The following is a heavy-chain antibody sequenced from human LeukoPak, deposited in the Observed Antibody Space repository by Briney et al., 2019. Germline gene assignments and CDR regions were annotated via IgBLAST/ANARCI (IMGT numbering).Heavy chain of an antibody. V-gene: IGHV4-38-2*01. CDR1: GFTFNKYA. D-gene: IGHD6-6*01. Sequence: TGGSLRLSCAASGFTFNKYAMGWIRQPPGKGLEWIGSIYYSGSTYYNPSLKSRVTISVDTSKNQFSLKLSSVTAADTAVYYCARVPRSYYYYMDVWGKGTTVTVSS. CDR3: ARVPRSYYYYMDV. CDR2: IYYSGST. J-gene: IGHJ6*03.